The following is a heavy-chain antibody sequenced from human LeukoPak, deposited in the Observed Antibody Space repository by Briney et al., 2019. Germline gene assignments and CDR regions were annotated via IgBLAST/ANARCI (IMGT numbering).Heavy chain of an antibody. CDR1: GFTFSSYG. CDR3: ARDRYIVATNDAFDI. Sequence: PGRSLRLSCAASGFTFSSYGMHWVRQAPGKGLEWVAVIWYDGSNKYYADSVKGRFTISRDNSKNTLYLQMNSLRAEDTAVYYCARDRYIVATNDAFDIWGQRTMGTVSS. V-gene: IGHV3-33*01. J-gene: IGHJ3*02. CDR2: IWYDGSNK. D-gene: IGHD5-12*01.